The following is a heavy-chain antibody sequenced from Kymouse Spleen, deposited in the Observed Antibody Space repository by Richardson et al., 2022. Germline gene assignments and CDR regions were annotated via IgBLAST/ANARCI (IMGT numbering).Heavy chain of an antibody. D-gene: IGHD6-19*01. J-gene: IGHJ6*02. Sequence: EVQLVESGGGLVQPGGSLRLSCAASGFTFSSYAMSWVRQAPGKGLEWVSAISGSGGSTYYADSVKGRFTISRDNSKNTLYLQMNSLRAEDTAVYYCAKDRIAVADYYYYGMDVWGQGTTVTVSS. V-gene: IGHV3-23*04. CDR2: ISGSGGST. CDR1: GFTFSSYA. CDR3: AKDRIAVADYYYYGMDV.